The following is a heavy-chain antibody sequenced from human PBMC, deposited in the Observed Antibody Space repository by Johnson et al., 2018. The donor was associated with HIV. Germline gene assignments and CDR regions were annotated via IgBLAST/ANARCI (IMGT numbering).Heavy chain of an antibody. J-gene: IGHJ3*02. Sequence: VQLVESGGGVVRPGRSLRLSCAASGFTFDDYGMTWVRQPPGKGLEWVSGINWNGGSTGYAESVKGRFTISRDNAKNTLFLQMNGLRAEDTAVYYCARAGRTGPDTFDIWGQGTMLTVSS. CDR1: GFTFDDYG. D-gene: IGHD3-10*01. CDR3: ARAGRTGPDTFDI. V-gene: IGHV3-20*04. CDR2: INWNGGST.